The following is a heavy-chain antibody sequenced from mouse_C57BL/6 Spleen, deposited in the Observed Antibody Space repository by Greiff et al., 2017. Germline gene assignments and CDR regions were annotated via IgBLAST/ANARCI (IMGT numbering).Heavy chain of an antibody. CDR2: IDPSASYT. V-gene: IGHV1-59*01. CDR1: GYTFTSYW. D-gene: IGHD2-3*01. J-gene: IGHJ3*01. Sequence: QVQLQQPGAELVRPGTSVKLSCKASGYTFTSYWMHWVKQRPGQGLEWIGVIDPSASYTNYNQKFKGKATLTVDTSSSTAYMQLSSVISDDSAVDYCDRGYDGYPLAYWGQGTLVTVSA. CDR3: DRGYDGYPLAY.